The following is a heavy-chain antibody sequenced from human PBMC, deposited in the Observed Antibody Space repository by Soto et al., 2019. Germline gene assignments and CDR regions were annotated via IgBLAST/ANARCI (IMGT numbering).Heavy chain of an antibody. CDR2: VYATGTS. D-gene: IGHD4-17*01. CDR1: GGSMSKFY. J-gene: IGHJ5*02. CDR3: VRDGSKTLRDCFDP. Sequence: SETLSLTCSVSGGSMSKFYLSWIRKTAGKGLEWMGRVYATGTSDYNPSLRSRIAMSVDISKKTFSLRLRSVTAEDTGVYYCVRDGSKTLRDCFDPWGQGILVTVSS. V-gene: IGHV4-4*07.